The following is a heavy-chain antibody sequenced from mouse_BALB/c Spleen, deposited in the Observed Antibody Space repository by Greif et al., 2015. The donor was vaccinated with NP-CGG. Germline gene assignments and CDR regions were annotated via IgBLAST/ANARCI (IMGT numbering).Heavy chain of an antibody. CDR3: ARDPYYYGSSYYYAMDY. CDR2: INSNGGST. D-gene: IGHD1-1*01. Sequence: EVKVVDSGGGLVQPGGSLKLSCAASGFTFSSYGMSWVRQTPDKRLELVATINSNGGSTYYPDSVEGRFTISRDNAKNTLYLQMSSLKSEDTAMYYCARDPYYYGSSYYYAMDYWGQGTSVTVSS. V-gene: IGHV5-6-3*01. J-gene: IGHJ4*01. CDR1: GFTFSSYG.